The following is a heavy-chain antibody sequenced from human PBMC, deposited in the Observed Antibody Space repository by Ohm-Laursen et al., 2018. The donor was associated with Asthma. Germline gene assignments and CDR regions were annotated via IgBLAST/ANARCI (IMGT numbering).Heavy chain of an antibody. D-gene: IGHD1-7*01. Sequence: ASVKVSCKASGGTFSSYAISWVRQAPGQGLEWMGGIIPIFGTANYAQKFQGRVTITADESTSTACMELSSLRSEDTAVYYCARSGNNWNYHNWFDPWGQGTLVTVSS. V-gene: IGHV1-69*13. J-gene: IGHJ5*02. CDR3: ARSGNNWNYHNWFDP. CDR2: IIPIFGTA. CDR1: GGTFSSYA.